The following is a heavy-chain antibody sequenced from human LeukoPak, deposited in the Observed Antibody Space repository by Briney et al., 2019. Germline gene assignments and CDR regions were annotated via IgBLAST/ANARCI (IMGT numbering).Heavy chain of an antibody. J-gene: IGHJ4*02. V-gene: IGHV3-23*01. CDR1: GFTFSSYA. D-gene: IGHD2-15*01. CDR2: ISGSGGST. Sequence: GGSLRLSCAASGFTFSSYAMSWVRQAPGKGLEWVSAISGSGGSTYYADSVKGRFTISRDSSKNTLYLQMNSLRAEDTAVYYCASHRGYCSGGTCYSAFFDYWGQGTLVTVSS. CDR3: ASHRGYCSGGTCYSAFFDY.